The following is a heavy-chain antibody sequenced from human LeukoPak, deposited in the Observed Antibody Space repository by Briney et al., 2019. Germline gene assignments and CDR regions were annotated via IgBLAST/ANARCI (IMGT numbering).Heavy chain of an antibody. D-gene: IGHD5-18*01. CDR2: ISSSSSYI. V-gene: IGHV3-21*01. CDR1: GFTFSSYG. J-gene: IGHJ4*02. CDR3: ARDQGSTAMDTFDY. Sequence: GGSLRLSCAASGFTFSSYGMNWVRQAPGKGLEWVSSISSSSSYIYYADSVKGRFTISRDNAKNSLYLQMNSLRAEDTAVYYCARDQGSTAMDTFDYWGQGTLVTVSS.